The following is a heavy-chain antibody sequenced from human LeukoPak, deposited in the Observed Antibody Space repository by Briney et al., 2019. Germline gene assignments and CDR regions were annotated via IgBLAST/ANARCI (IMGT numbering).Heavy chain of an antibody. V-gene: IGHV3-23*05. Sequence: GGSLRLSCAASAFTFRTYAMNWVRQAPGKGLEWVSVIYTSGRTDYADSVKGRFTVSRDNSKNMVYLQMNSLRAEDTAVYYCAQNSEFGYSGYDYFKWGQGTLVTVSS. D-gene: IGHD5-12*01. J-gene: IGHJ4*02. CDR1: AFTFRTYA. CDR2: IYTSGRT. CDR3: AQNSEFGYSGYDYFK.